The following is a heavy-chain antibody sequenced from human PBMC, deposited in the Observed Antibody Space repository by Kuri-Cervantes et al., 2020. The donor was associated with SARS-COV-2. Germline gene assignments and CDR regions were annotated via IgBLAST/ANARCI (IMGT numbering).Heavy chain of an antibody. D-gene: IGHD3-3*01. J-gene: IGHJ6*03. V-gene: IGHV3-23*01. Sequence: LSLTCAASGFTFSDYYMSWIRQAPGKGLEWVSAISGSGGSTYYADSVKGRFTISRDNSKNTLYLQMNSLRAEDTAVYYCAKDGRYYDFWSGYFNQPHQSYYYYYMDVWGKGTTVTVSS. CDR3: AKDGRYYDFWSGYFNQPHQSYYYYYMDV. CDR2: ISGSGGST. CDR1: GFTFSDYY.